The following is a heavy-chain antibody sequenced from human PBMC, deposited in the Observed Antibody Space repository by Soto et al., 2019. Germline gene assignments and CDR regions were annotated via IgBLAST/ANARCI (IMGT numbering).Heavy chain of an antibody. D-gene: IGHD1-26*01. J-gene: IGHJ4*02. CDR1: GFTFSSSA. CDR3: AKAMGPFVLSLSGYFDY. CDR2: ISGSGATT. Sequence: PGGSLRLSCAASGFTFSSSAMSWVRQAPGKGLEWVAGISGSGATTYYADSVKGRFTISRDKSKSTLFLRMNSLRAEDTAIYYCAKAMGPFVLSLSGYFDYWGQGTLVTVSS. V-gene: IGHV3-23*01.